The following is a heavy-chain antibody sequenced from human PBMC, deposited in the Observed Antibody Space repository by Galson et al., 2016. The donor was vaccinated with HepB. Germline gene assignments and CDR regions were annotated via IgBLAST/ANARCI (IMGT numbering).Heavy chain of an antibody. CDR3: HQLHWRTGFDV. CDR1: GDTFTTYA. V-gene: IGHV1-18*04. CDR2: ISAYNGQT. J-gene: IGHJ3*01. Sequence: SVKVSCKASGDTFTTYATSWVRQAPGQGLEWIGWISAYNGQTKSSQKLQGRVAMTTDTSATTAFLELRGLRSDDTAVYYCHQLHWRTGFDVWGQGTLVTVSS. D-gene: IGHD2-2*01.